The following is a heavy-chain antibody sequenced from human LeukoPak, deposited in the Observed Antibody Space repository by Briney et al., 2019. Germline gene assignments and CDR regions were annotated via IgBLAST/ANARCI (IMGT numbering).Heavy chain of an antibody. J-gene: IGHJ6*02. CDR2: IIPILGIA. D-gene: IGHD3-22*01. CDR3: ARTKDDSSGYYYPYYYYYGMDV. Sequence: SVTVSCTASGGTFSSYAISWVRQAPGQGLEWMGRIIPILGIANYAQKFQGRVTITADKSTSTAYMELSSLRSEDTAVYYCARTKDDSSGYYYPYYYYYGMDVWGQGTTVTVSS. CDR1: GGTFSSYA. V-gene: IGHV1-69*04.